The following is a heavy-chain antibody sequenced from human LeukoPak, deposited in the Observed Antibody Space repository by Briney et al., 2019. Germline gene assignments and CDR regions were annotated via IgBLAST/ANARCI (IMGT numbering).Heavy chain of an antibody. D-gene: IGHD5-18*01. V-gene: IGHV1-69*13. CDR2: ITPIFGTA. J-gene: IGHJ6*02. Sequence: SVKVSCKASGGTFSSYAISWVRQAPGQGLEWMGGITPIFGTANYAQKFQGRVTITADESTSTAYMELSSLRSEDTAVYYCARDLMGTAMDYYYYYGMDVWGQGTTVTVSS. CDR3: ARDLMGTAMDYYYYYGMDV. CDR1: GGTFSSYA.